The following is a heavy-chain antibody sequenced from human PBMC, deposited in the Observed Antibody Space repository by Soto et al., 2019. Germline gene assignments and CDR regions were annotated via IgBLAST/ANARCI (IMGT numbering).Heavy chain of an antibody. CDR2: INPNSGGT. Sequence: ASLKVSCKASGYTFTGYYMHWVRQAPGQGLEWMGWINPNSGGTNYAQKFQGRVTMTRDTSISTAYMELSRLRSDDTAVYYCARGARYCTNGVCSPHFYYYYGMDVWGQGTPVTVAS. J-gene: IGHJ6*02. D-gene: IGHD2-8*01. V-gene: IGHV1-2*02. CDR1: GYTFTGYY. CDR3: ARGARYCTNGVCSPHFYYYYGMDV.